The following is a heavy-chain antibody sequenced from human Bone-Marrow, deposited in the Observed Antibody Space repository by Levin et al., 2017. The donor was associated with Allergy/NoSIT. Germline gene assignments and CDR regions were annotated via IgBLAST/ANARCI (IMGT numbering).Heavy chain of an antibody. CDR3: AKDKEAVTGPFDY. J-gene: IGHJ4*02. CDR1: GFSFDDFA. V-gene: IGHV3-9*01. CDR2: ISWNSGRI. Sequence: AGGSLRLSCAASGFSFDDFAMHWVRQAPGKGLEWVSGISWNSGRIGYADSVKGRFTISRDNAQNFLYLQLNSLRAEDTAFYYCAKDKEAVTGPFDYWGQGTLVSVSS. D-gene: IGHD6-19*01.